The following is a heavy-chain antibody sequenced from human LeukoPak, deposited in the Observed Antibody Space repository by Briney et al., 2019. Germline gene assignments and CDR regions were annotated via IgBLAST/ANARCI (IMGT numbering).Heavy chain of an antibody. CDR3: ARAVGSGSFPTYYYYMDV. CDR2: IYTSGST. J-gene: IGHJ6*03. CDR1: GGSISSYY. D-gene: IGHD3-10*01. Sequence: SETLSLTCTVSGGSISSYYWSWIRQPAGKGLEWIGRIYTSGSTNYNPSLKSRVTMSVETSKNQFSLKLSSVTAADTAVYYCARAVGSGSFPTYYYYMDVWGKGTAVTISS. V-gene: IGHV4-4*07.